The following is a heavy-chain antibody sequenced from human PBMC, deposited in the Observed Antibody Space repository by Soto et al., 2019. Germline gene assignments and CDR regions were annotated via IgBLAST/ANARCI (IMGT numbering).Heavy chain of an antibody. CDR1: GFTFSNYA. V-gene: IGHV3-23*01. D-gene: IGHD3-10*01. Sequence: EVQLLESGGGLVQPGGSLRLSCAASGFTFSNYAMSWVRQAPGKGLEWVSAISGSGGSTYYADSVKGRFTISRDNSENTLYPQMNSLRAEDTAVYYCAKGASGYYYYGMDVWGQGTTVTVSS. J-gene: IGHJ6*02. CDR3: AKGASGYYYYGMDV. CDR2: ISGSGGST.